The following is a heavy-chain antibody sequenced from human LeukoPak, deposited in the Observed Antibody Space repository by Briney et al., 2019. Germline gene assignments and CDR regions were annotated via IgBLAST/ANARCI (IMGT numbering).Heavy chain of an antibody. CDR1: GITLSNYG. CDR3: AKRGVVIRVILVGFHKEAYYFDS. Sequence: GGSQRLSCAVSGITLSNYGMSWVRQAPGKGLEWVAGISDSGGRTNYADSVKGRFTISRDNPKNTLYLQMNSLRAEDTAVYFCAKRGVVIRVILVGFHKEAYYFDSWGQGALVTVSS. V-gene: IGHV3-23*01. J-gene: IGHJ4*02. CDR2: ISDSGGRT. D-gene: IGHD3-22*01.